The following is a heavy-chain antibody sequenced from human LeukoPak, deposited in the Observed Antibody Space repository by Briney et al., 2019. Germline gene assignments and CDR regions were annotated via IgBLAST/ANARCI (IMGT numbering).Heavy chain of an antibody. V-gene: IGHV4-59*01. Sequence: PSETLSLTCTVSGGSISSYYWSWTRQPPGKGLEWIGYIYYSGSTNYNPSLKSRVTISVDTSKNQFSLKLSSVTAADTAVYYCARDLGYSAPPSYYYYYYMDVWGKGTTVTVSS. D-gene: IGHD5-18*01. CDR2: IYYSGST. J-gene: IGHJ6*03. CDR1: GGSISSYY. CDR3: ARDLGYSAPPSYYYYYYMDV.